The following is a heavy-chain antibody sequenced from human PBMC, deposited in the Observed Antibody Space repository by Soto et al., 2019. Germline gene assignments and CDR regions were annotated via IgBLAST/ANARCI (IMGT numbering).Heavy chain of an antibody. CDR2: IYPSDSDT. V-gene: IGHV5-51*01. Sequence: GESLKISCKGSGYNFAGYWIAWMRQMPGKGLELMGIIYPSDSDTRYRPSFQGQVTISADKSISSAYLQWSSLRASDTAMYYCARGGVSTRTFDYWGQGTPVTVSA. CDR1: GYNFAGYW. CDR3: ARGGVSTRTFDY. D-gene: IGHD3-3*01. J-gene: IGHJ4*02.